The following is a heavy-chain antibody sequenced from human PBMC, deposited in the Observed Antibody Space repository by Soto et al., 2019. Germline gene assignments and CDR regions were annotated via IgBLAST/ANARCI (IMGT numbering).Heavy chain of an antibody. V-gene: IGHV3-33*01. CDR2: FWYDGSNA. D-gene: IGHD5-18*01. CDR1: GFAFSSYG. Sequence: QVQLVESGGGVVQPGRSLRLSCAASGFAFSSYGMHWVRQAPGKGLEWVAVFWYDGSNADYADSVKGRFTISRDKSTNKHHLQKNHLRDDDTAVYFCARKALVATALANAPKYYYYYYMDLWGKGTTVTVSS. CDR3: ARKALVATALANAPKYYYYYYMDL. J-gene: IGHJ6*03.